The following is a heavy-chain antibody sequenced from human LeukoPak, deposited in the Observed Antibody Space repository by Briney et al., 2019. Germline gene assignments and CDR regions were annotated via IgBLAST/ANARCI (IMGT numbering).Heavy chain of an antibody. CDR2: ISSSSSYI. CDR3: ARDFGQWQLNGGYYFHY. J-gene: IGHJ4*02. Sequence: GGSLRLSCAASGFTFTSYTMNWVRQAPGKGLEWVSSISSSSSYIYYADSVKGRFTISRDNAKNSLYLQMNSLRAEDTAVYYCARDFGQWQLNGGYYFHYWGQGTLVTVSS. CDR1: GFTFTSYT. D-gene: IGHD6-19*01. V-gene: IGHV3-21*01.